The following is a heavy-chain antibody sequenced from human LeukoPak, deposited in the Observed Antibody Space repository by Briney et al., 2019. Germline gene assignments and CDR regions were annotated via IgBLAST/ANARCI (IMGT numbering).Heavy chain of an antibody. J-gene: IGHJ5*02. V-gene: IGHV3-23*01. CDR2: ISGSGGST. Sequence: GGSLRLSCAASGFTFSNYAMSWVSQAPGKGLEWVSAISGSGGSTYYVASVKGRFTISRDNSKNTLYLQMNSLRAEDTAVYYCAKDGSPYPWGQGTLVTVSS. D-gene: IGHD3-10*01. CDR1: GFTFSNYA. CDR3: AKDGSPYP.